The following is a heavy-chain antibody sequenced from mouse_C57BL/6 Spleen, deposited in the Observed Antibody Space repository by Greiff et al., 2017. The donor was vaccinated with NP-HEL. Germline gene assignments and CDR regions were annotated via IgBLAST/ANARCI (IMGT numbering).Heavy chain of an antibody. CDR3: ARSPIYDYGSSYGGEHYAMDY. D-gene: IGHD1-1*01. CDR1: GYTFTSYW. V-gene: IGHV1-53*01. CDR2: INPSNGGT. Sequence: QVQLQQPGTELVKPGASVKLSCKASGYTFTSYWMHWVKQRPGQGLEWIGNINPSNGGTNYNEKFKSKATLTVDKSSSTAYMQLRSLTSEDSAVYYCARSPIYDYGSSYGGEHYAMDYWGQGTSVTVSS. J-gene: IGHJ4*01.